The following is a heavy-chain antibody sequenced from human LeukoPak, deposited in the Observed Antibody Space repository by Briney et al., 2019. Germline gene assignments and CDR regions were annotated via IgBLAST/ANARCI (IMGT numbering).Heavy chain of an antibody. Sequence: PSETLSLTCTVSGGSISSGGYYWSWIRQHPGKGLEWIGYIYYSGSTYYNPSLKSRVTVSVDTSKNQFSLKLSSVTAADTAVYYCARETALGAFDIWGQGTMVTVSS. CDR2: IYYSGST. CDR3: ARETALGAFDI. D-gene: IGHD7-27*01. CDR1: GGSISSGGYY. J-gene: IGHJ3*02. V-gene: IGHV4-31*03.